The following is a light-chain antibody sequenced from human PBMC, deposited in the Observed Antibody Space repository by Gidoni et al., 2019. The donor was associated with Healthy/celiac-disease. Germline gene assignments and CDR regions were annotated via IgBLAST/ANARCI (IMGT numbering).Light chain of an antibody. CDR2: DAS. CDR1: QSVSSY. CDR3: QQRSNWPTT. V-gene: IGKV3-11*01. J-gene: IGKJ1*01. Sequence: EIVLTQSPATLSLSPGERATLACRDSQSVSSYLAWYQQKPGKAPRLLIYDASNRATGIPARFSGSGSGTDFTLTISSLEPEDFAVYYCQQRSNWPTTFGQGTKVEIK.